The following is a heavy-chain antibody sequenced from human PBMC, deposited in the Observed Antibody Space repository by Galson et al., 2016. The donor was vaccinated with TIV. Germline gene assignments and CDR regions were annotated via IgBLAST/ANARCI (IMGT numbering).Heavy chain of an antibody. CDR1: GFTFSSYG. Sequence: SLRLSCATSGFTFSSYGMHWVRQAPGKGLEWVAGMWFDGNHEKYADSMKGRVAISRDNSKKTLFLQMNSLRVEDTAVYYCAREFRDYYFDYWGQGTLVTVSS. CDR2: MWFDGNHE. J-gene: IGHJ4*02. CDR3: AREFRDYYFDY. D-gene: IGHD2-21*01. V-gene: IGHV3-33*01.